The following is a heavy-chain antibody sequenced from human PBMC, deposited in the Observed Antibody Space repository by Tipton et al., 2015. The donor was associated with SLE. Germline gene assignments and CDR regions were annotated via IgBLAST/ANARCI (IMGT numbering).Heavy chain of an antibody. CDR3: ARITSGYDVYAFDI. Sequence: TLSLTCTVSGGSISSHYWSWYRQPPGKGLEWVGYLDYIGSTNYNPSLKSRVTISVDTSKNQFSLKLSSVTAADTAVYYCARITSGYDVYAFDIWGQGTMVTVSS. CDR1: GGSISSHY. J-gene: IGHJ3*02. CDR2: LDYIGST. D-gene: IGHD5-12*01. V-gene: IGHV4-59*11.